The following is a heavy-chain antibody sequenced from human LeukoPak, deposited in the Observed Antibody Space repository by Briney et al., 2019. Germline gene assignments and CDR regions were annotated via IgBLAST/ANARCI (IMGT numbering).Heavy chain of an antibody. CDR2: INPSGGST. V-gene: IGHV1-46*01. Sequence: ASVEVSCTASGYTFTSYYMHWVRQAPGQGLEWMGIINPSGGSTSYAQKFQGRVTMTRDTSTSTVYMGLSSLRSEDTAVYYCARLEGGSGWSDYWGQGTLVTVSS. J-gene: IGHJ4*02. CDR3: ARLEGGSGWSDY. CDR1: GYTFTSYY. D-gene: IGHD6-19*01.